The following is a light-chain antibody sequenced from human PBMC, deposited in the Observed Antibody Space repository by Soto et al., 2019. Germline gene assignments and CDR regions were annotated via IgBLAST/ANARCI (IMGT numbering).Light chain of an antibody. J-gene: IGLJ1*01. CDR1: KKDIGVYDF. CDR2: EVV. Sequence: QSVLTQPPSASGTPGQSVTISCTGTKKDIGVYDFVSWYQHHPGKAPRLIIYEVVQRPSGVPDRFSGSKSGNTASLTISGLQAEDVDDYYCSSFSTISTFVF. V-gene: IGLV2-8*01. CDR3: SSFSTISTFV.